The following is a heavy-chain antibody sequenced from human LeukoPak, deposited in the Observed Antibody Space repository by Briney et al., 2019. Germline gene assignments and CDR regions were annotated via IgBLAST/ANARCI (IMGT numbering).Heavy chain of an antibody. D-gene: IGHD3-10*01. CDR3: ARTTMVRGVTSTD. Sequence: PGGSLRLSCAASGFTFRNYDIHWIRQAPGKGLEWVSYISSSGSTIYYADSVKGRFTISRDNAKNSLYLQMNSLRAEDTAVYYCARTTMVRGVTSTDWGQGTLVTVSS. CDR2: ISSSGSTI. CDR1: GFTFRNYD. J-gene: IGHJ4*02. V-gene: IGHV3-11*01.